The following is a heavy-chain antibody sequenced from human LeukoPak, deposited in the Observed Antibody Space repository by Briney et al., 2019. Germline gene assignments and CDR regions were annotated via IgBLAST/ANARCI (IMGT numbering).Heavy chain of an antibody. CDR2: IKQDGSEK. J-gene: IGHJ1*01. Sequence: GGSLRLSCAASGFTFSSYWMSWVRQAPGKGLEWVANIKQDGSEKYYVDSVKGRFTISRDNAKNSLYLQMNSLRAEDTAVYYCARRCSGGSCYPRAEYVQHWGQGTLVTVSS. D-gene: IGHD2-15*01. CDR1: GFTFSSYW. V-gene: IGHV3-7*03. CDR3: ARRCSGGSCYPRAEYVQH.